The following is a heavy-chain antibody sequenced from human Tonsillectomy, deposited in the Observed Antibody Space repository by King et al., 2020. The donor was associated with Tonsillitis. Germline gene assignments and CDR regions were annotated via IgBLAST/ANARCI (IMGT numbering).Heavy chain of an antibody. CDR1: AFTFSRSW. CDR2: INPDGSEE. CDR3: ARDHAYTSFDY. Sequence: VQLVGSGGDLVQPGGSLRLSCAASAFTFSRSWMAWVRQAPGTGLEWVATINPDGSEENYVASVKGRFTISRDNSRNTVYLQMNSLGADDTAVYYCARDHAYTSFDYWGQGTLVTVSS. J-gene: IGHJ4*02. D-gene: IGHD3-16*01. V-gene: IGHV3-7*01.